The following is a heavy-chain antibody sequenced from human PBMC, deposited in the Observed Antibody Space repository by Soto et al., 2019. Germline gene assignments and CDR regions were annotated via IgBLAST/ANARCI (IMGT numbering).Heavy chain of an antibody. CDR3: AKDPSTGPADY. J-gene: IGHJ4*02. D-gene: IGHD3-9*01. V-gene: IGHV3-23*01. CDR1: GFRVGDYA. CDR2: ISKDGRNT. Sequence: PGGSLRLSCVASGFRVGDYAVNWVRQAPLKGLEWVSTISKDGRNTHYADSVRGRFTISRDLSKNALFLQMNSLSPEDAAIYYCAKDPSTGPADYSGQGTLVTLSS.